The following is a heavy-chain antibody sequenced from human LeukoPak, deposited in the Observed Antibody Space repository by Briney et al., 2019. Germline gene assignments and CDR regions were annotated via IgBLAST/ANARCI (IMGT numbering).Heavy chain of an antibody. Sequence: ASAKVSCKASGYTFIDYGISWVRQAPGQGLEWMGWITAYNGNTKYAQKFQGRVTMTTDTSTSTAYMELRSLRSDDTAVYYCARGVLDVTYYYYYYMDVWGKGTTVTVSS. CDR3: ARGVLDVTYYYYYYMDV. J-gene: IGHJ6*03. CDR2: ITAYNGNT. CDR1: GYTFIDYG. V-gene: IGHV1-18*01. D-gene: IGHD4/OR15-4a*01.